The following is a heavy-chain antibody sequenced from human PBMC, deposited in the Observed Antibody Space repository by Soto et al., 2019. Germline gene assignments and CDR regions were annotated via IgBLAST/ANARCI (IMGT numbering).Heavy chain of an antibody. J-gene: IGHJ6*02. CDR1: GFTFSNYG. D-gene: IGHD3-3*01. CDR2: ISNDGGNE. CDR3: AKAYFDFWSGSHYYQYGMDV. Sequence: PGGSLRLSCAASGFTFSNYGMHWVRQAPGKGLDWVAVISNDGGNEYYADSVKGRFTISRDNSKNTPYLQMNRLRGDDTSVYYCAKAYFDFWSGSHYYQYGMDVWGQGTTVTVSS. V-gene: IGHV3-30*18.